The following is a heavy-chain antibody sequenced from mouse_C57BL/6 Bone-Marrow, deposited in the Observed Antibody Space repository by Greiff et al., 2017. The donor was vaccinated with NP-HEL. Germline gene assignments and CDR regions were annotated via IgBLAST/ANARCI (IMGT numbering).Heavy chain of an antibody. J-gene: IGHJ4*01. Sequence: QVQLQQSGAELVRPGTSVKVSCKASGYAFTNYLIEWVRQRPGQGLEWIGVINPGSGGTNYNEKLKGKATLTADKSSSTAYMQLSSLTSEDSAVYFCARSPFFYYYAMDYWGQGTSVTVSS. CDR2: INPGSGGT. V-gene: IGHV1-54*01. CDR3: ARSPFFYYYAMDY. CDR1: GYAFTNYL.